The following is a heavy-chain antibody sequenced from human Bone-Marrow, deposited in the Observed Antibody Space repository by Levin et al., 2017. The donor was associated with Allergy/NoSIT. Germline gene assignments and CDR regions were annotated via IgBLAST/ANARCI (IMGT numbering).Heavy chain of an antibody. CDR1: GFTFSSYD. CDR3: VKAGVVARAPFDY. V-gene: IGHV3-64D*06. Sequence: GGSLRLSCSASGFTFSSYDIHWVRQAPGKGLEYVSGISSNGGSTPYADSVKGRFTISRDNSKNTVFLQMSSLRPEDTAVYYCVKAGVVARAPFDYWGQGTLVIVSS. CDR2: ISSNGGST. J-gene: IGHJ4*02. D-gene: IGHD3-22*01.